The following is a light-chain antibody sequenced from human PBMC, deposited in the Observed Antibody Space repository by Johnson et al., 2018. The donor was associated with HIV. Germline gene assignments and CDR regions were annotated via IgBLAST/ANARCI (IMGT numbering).Light chain of an antibody. CDR3: AAWDSGLSARYV. Sequence: QSVLTQPPSVSAAPGQKVTISCSGSSSNIGNNYVSWYQQLPGTAPKLLIYENNKRPSGIPDRFSGSKSGTSATLGITGLQTGDEADYYCAAWDSGLSARYVFGPGT. V-gene: IGLV1-51*02. J-gene: IGLJ1*01. CDR2: ENN. CDR1: SSNIGNNY.